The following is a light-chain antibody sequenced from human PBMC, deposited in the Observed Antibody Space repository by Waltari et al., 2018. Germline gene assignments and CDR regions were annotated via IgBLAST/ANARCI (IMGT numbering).Light chain of an antibody. CDR3: AGWDDSLNGV. CDR1: GSNIGIHT. CDR2: GDN. V-gene: IGLV1-44*01. Sequence: QSVLTQPPSASGTPGQRVIISCSGSGSNIGIHTVNWYRQVPGTAPELLLYGDNQRPSGVPDPFSGSKSGTSASLAISGLQSEDEADYYCAGWDDSLNGVFGGGTKLTVL. J-gene: IGLJ3*02.